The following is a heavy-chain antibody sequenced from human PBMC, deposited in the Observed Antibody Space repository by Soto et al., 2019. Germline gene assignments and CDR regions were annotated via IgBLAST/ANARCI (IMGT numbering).Heavy chain of an antibody. D-gene: IGHD2-2*03. CDR3: ARLDNQEPYYHSGMDV. J-gene: IGHJ6*02. V-gene: IGHV5-10-1*01. CDR2: IDPSDSYT. CDR1: GYSFTSYW. Sequence: GESLKISCKVSGYSFTSYWMSWVRQMSGKDLEWMGRIDPSDSYTNYSPSFQGHVTISADKSISTAYLQWSSLRASDTAMYYCARLDNQEPYYHSGMDVWRQGTTVTV.